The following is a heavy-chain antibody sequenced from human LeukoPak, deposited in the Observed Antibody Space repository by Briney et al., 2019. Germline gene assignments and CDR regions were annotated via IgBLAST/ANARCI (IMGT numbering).Heavy chain of an antibody. CDR1: GYTFTSYG. CDR3: ARSGHDYGDSSARFDY. Sequence: ASVKVSCKASGYTFTSYGISWVRQAPGQGLEWMGWISAYIGNTNYAQKLQGRVTMTTDTSTSTAYMELRSLRSDDTAVYYCARSGHDYGDSSARFDYWGQGTLITVSS. V-gene: IGHV1-18*01. J-gene: IGHJ4*02. CDR2: ISAYIGNT. D-gene: IGHD4-17*01.